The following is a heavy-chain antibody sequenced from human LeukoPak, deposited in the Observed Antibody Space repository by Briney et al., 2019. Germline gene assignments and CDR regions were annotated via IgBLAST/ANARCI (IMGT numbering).Heavy chain of an antibody. CDR1: GYTFTGYY. CDR2: INPNSGGT. Sequence: ASVKVSCKASGYTFTGYYMHWVRQAPGQGLEWMGWINPNSGGTNYAQKFQGRVAMTRDTSISTAYMELSRLRSGDTAVYYCARGGDYCDSSGYYDDAFDIWGQGTMVTVSS. J-gene: IGHJ3*02. CDR3: ARGGDYCDSSGYYDDAFDI. D-gene: IGHD3-22*01. V-gene: IGHV1-2*02.